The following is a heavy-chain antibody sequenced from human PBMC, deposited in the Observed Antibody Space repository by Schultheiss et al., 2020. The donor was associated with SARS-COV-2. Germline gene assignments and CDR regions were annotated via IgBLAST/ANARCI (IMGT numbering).Heavy chain of an antibody. D-gene: IGHD6-13*01. Sequence: GESLKISCAASGFTFSSYSMNWVRQAPGKGLEYVSAISSNGGSTYYADSVKGRFTISRDNSKNTLYLQMNSLRPEDTAVYYCANSRGSSSWDVMDVWGQGTTVTVSS. CDR1: GFTFSSYS. CDR3: ANSRGSSSWDVMDV. CDR2: ISSNGGST. V-gene: IGHV3-64*04. J-gene: IGHJ6*02.